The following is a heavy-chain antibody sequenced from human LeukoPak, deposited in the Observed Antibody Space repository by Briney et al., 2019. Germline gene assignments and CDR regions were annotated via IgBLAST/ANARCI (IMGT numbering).Heavy chain of an antibody. CDR3: ASSAGLDSDSAFDI. CDR2: TYYRSKWYN. CDR1: GDSVSSNSAA. Sequence: SQTLSLTCAISGDSVSSNSAAWNWIRQSPSRGLEWLGRTYYRSKWYNDYAVSVKSRITINPDTSKNQFSLQLNSVTPEDTAVYYCASSAGLDSDSAFDIWGQGTMVTVSS. J-gene: IGHJ3*02. V-gene: IGHV6-1*01. D-gene: IGHD1-26*01.